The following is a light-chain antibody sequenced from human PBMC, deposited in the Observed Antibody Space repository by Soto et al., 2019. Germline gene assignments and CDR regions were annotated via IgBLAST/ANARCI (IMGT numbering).Light chain of an antibody. CDR2: RNN. J-gene: IGLJ2*01. Sequence: QSVLTQPPSASGTPGQRVTISCSGSSSNIGSNYVYWYQQLPGTAPKLLIYRNNQRPSGVPDRFSGSKSGTSASLAISGLRFEDETDYYCAAWDDSLSGPVFGRGTKLTVL. V-gene: IGLV1-47*01. CDR3: AAWDDSLSGPV. CDR1: SSNIGSNY.